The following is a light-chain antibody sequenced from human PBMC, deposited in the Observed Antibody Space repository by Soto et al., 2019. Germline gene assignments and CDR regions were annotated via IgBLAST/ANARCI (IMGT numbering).Light chain of an antibody. CDR2: EGS. CDR1: SSDVGSYNL. J-gene: IGLJ2*01. CDR3: CSYAGSSTFERHVV. Sequence: QSVLTQPASVSGSPGQSITISCTGTSSDVGSYNLVSWYQQHPGKAPKLMIYEGSKRPSGVSNRFSGSKSGNTASLTISGLQAEDEADYYCCSYAGSSTFERHVVFGGGTKVTVL. V-gene: IGLV2-23*03.